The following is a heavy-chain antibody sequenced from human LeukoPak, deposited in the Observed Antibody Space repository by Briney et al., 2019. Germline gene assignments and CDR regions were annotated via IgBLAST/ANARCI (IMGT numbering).Heavy chain of an antibody. CDR1: GGSISSYY. V-gene: IGHV4-59*01. CDR3: ARLSSSSWYATIFDY. Sequence: PSETLSLTCSVSGGSISSYYWSWIRQSPGKGLEWIGNIYYSGSTNYNPSLKSRVTISVDTSKNQFSLKLSSVTAADTAVYYCARLSSSSWYATIFDYWGQGTLVTVSS. D-gene: IGHD6-13*01. CDR2: IYYSGST. J-gene: IGHJ4*02.